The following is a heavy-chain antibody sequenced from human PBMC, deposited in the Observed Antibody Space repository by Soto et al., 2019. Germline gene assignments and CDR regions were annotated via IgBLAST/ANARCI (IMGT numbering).Heavy chain of an antibody. V-gene: IGHV3-23*01. CDR2: ISGSGAST. CDR3: AEAQAAWSILY. CDR1: GSTFSNYA. Sequence: EVQLLESGGGLVQPGGSLRLACAASGSTFSNYAMTWVRQAPGRGLEWVSSISGSGASTYYANSVKGRFTISGDNSNNTLYLHVNGRRAEDTDIYYCAEAQAAWSILYWRQGTRVTVPS. J-gene: IGHJ4*02. D-gene: IGHD2-8*02.